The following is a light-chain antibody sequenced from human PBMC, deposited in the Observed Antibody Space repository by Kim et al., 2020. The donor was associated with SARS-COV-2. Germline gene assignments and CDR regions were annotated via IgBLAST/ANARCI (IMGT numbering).Light chain of an antibody. Sequence: ASVGDRATITCRASQGISNYLAWYQQKPGEIPKLLIYAASTLQSGVPSRFSGSGSGTDFTLTISSLQPEDVASYYCQKYNSAPRTFGQGTKVDIK. CDR3: QKYNSAPRT. CDR1: QGISNY. CDR2: AAS. J-gene: IGKJ1*01. V-gene: IGKV1-27*01.